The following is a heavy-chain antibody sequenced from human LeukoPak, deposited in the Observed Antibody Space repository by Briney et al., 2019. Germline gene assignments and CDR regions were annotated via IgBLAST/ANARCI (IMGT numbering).Heavy chain of an antibody. D-gene: IGHD1-20*01. CDR3: ASLHLAYNWKDY. CDR2: MKQDGSEK. J-gene: IGHJ4*02. Sequence: GGSLRLSCAASGFTFRRYWMSWVRQAPGKGLEWVANMKQDGSEKYYVDSVKGRFTISRDNAKNLLYLQMNSLRAEDTAVYYCASLHLAYNWKDYWGQGILVTVSS. V-gene: IGHV3-7*02. CDR1: GFTFRRYW.